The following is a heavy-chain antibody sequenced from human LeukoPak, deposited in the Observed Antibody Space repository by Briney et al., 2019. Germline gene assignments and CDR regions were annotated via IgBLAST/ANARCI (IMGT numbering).Heavy chain of an antibody. D-gene: IGHD3-3*01. CDR3: ARGVWRDYYAFDI. Sequence: GGSLRLSCAASGFTFSSYWMHWVRQAPGKGLVWDSRINSDGSSTSYADSVQGRFTISRDNAKNTLYLQMNSLRAEDTAVYYCARGVWRDYYAFDIWGQGTMVTVSS. J-gene: IGHJ3*02. V-gene: IGHV3-74*01. CDR1: GFTFSSYW. CDR2: INSDGSST.